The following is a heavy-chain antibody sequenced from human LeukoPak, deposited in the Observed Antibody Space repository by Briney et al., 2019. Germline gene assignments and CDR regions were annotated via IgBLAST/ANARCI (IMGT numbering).Heavy chain of an antibody. CDR1: GGTFSSYT. CDR2: IIPILGIA. Sequence: SVKVSCKASGGTFSSYTISWVRQAPGQGLEWMGRIIPILGIANYAQKFQGRVTITTDESTSTAYMELSSLRSEDTAVYYCARSPPVYYDILTGYYFDYWGQGTLVTVSS. D-gene: IGHD3-9*01. V-gene: IGHV1-69*02. J-gene: IGHJ4*02. CDR3: ARSPPVYYDILTGYYFDY.